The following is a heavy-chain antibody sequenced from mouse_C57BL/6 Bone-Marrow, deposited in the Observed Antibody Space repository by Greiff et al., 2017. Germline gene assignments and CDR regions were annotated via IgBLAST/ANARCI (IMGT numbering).Heavy chain of an antibody. J-gene: IGHJ1*03. CDR2: IDPETGGT. Sequence: QVQLQQSGAELVRPGASVTLSCKASGYTFTDYEMHWVKQTPVHGLEWIGAIDPETGGTAYNQKFKGKAILTADKSSSTAYMELRSLTSEDSAVYYCTSTTVDRPNYWYFDVWGTGTTVTVAS. D-gene: IGHD1-1*01. V-gene: IGHV1-15*01. CDR3: TSTTVDRPNYWYFDV. CDR1: GYTFTDYE.